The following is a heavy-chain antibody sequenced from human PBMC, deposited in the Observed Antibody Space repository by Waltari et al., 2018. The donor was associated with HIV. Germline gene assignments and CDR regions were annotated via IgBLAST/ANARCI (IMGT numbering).Heavy chain of an antibody. CDR2: IYWVDDK. CDR3: AHVDYYDSSGYFWGGRAKYFQH. Sequence: QITLKESGPTLVKPTQTLTLTCTFSGFSLSTSGVGVGWIRQPPGKALEWLALIYWVDDKRYSPALKSRLTITKDTSKNQLVLTMTNMDPVDTSTYCCAHVDYYDSSGYFWGGRAKYFQHWGQGTLVTVSS. CDR1: GFSLSTSGVG. D-gene: IGHD3-22*01. J-gene: IGHJ1*01. V-gene: IGHV2-5*02.